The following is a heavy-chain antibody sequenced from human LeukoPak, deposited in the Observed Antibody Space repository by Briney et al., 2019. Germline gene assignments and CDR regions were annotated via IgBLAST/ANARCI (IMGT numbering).Heavy chain of an antibody. J-gene: IGHJ5*02. Sequence: QSGGSLRLSRAASGFMLGDYAMHWARQAPGKGLEWVAGIHYNSGHSGYADSVKGRFTISRDNARNSLYLQMNSLRAEDTAIYYCAKAGYRTGWDWLDPWGQGTLVTVSS. CDR1: GFMLGDYA. CDR2: IHYNSGHS. CDR3: AKAGYRTGWDWLDP. V-gene: IGHV3-9*01. D-gene: IGHD2-8*02.